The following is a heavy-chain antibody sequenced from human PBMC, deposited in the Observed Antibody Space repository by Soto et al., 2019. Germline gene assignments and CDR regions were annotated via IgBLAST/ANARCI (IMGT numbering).Heavy chain of an antibody. Sequence: VASVKVSCEASGGTFSSYTISWARQAPGQGLEWMGGIIPIFGTANYAQKFQGRVTITADKSTSTAYMELSSLRSEDTAVYYCVRSTSAMEFDPWGQGTLVTVS. CDR3: VRSTSAMEFDP. J-gene: IGHJ5*02. CDR2: IIPIFGTA. V-gene: IGHV1-69*06. CDR1: GGTFSSYT. D-gene: IGHD2-2*01.